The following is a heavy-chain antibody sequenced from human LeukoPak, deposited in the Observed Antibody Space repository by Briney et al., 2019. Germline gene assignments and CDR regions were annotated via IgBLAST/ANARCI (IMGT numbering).Heavy chain of an antibody. CDR3: ARRIYCSGTDCYTGPDAFDL. D-gene: IGHD2-2*02. CDR2: ISYDGSNI. CDR1: GFTFSNYV. V-gene: IGHV3-30*03. J-gene: IGHJ3*01. Sequence: PGGSLRLSCAASGFTFSNYVMHWVRQAPGKGLEWVAVISYDGSNIYYADSVRGRFTISRDNSKNTLYLQMNSLRAEDTAVYYCARRIYCSGTDCYTGPDAFDLWGQGTMVTVSS.